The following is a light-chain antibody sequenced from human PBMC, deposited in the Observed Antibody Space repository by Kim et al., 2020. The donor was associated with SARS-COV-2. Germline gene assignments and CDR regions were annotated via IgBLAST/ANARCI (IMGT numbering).Light chain of an antibody. CDR3: QQRYNWQIT. V-gene: IGKV3-11*01. CDR2: DAS. J-gene: IGKJ5*01. CDR1: QSVYSQ. Sequence: EIVLRQSPATLSLSPGERATLSCRASQSVYSQLAWYQQKPGQAPRLLMYDASDRATGIPARFSGRGSGTDYTLTISSLEPEDFAVYYCQQRYNWQITFGQGTRLEIK.